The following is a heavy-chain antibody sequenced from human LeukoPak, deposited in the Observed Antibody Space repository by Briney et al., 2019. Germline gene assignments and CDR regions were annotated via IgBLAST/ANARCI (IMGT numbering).Heavy chain of an antibody. Sequence: GESLKISCEASGYTFTHQWIGWVRQMPGTGLEWVGIIYPRDSDTIYSPSFQGHVTISADTSINTAYLEWRSLEASDTAMYYGARHSDVVGAIWGQGTQVTVSS. CDR1: GYTFTHQW. J-gene: IGHJ4*02. D-gene: IGHD3-16*01. CDR2: IYPRDSDT. V-gene: IGHV5-51*01. CDR3: ARHSDVVGAI.